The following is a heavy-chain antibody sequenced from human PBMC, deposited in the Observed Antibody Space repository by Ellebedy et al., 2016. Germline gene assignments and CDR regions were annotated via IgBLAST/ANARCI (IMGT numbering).Heavy chain of an antibody. CDR3: ASWTGPYSSSWYC. CDR1: GFTFSSYW. V-gene: IGHV3-7*03. J-gene: IGHJ4*02. Sequence: GESLKISXAASGFTFSSYWMSWVRQAPGKGLEWVANIKQDGSEKYYVDSVKGRFTISRDNAKNSLYLQMNSLRAEDTAVYYCASWTGPYSSSWYCWGQGTLVTVSS. D-gene: IGHD6-13*01. CDR2: IKQDGSEK.